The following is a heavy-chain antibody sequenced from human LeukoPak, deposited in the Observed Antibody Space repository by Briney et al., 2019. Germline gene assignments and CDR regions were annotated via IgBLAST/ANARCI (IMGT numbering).Heavy chain of an antibody. CDR3: ARVFSGSYYFDY. CDR1: GFTFSSYS. D-gene: IGHD3-10*01. CDR2: ISSSSSYI. Sequence: GGSLRLSCAASGFTFSSYSMNWVRQAPGKGLEWVSSISSSSSYIYYADSVKGRFTISRDNAKNSLYLQMNSLRAEDTAVYYCARVFSGSYYFDYWGQGTLVTVSS. V-gene: IGHV3-21*01. J-gene: IGHJ4*02.